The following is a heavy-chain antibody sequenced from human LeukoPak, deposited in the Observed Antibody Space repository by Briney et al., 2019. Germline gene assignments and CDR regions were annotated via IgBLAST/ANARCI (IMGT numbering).Heavy chain of an antibody. CDR1: GGSISSGGYY. CDR3: DGITMVRGVISAAFDI. Sequence: SQTLPLTCTVSGGSISSGGYYWSWIRQHPGKGLEWIGYIYYSGSTYYNPPLKSRVTISVDTSKNQFSLKLSSVTAADTAVYYCDGITMVRGVISAAFDIWGQGTMVTVSS. CDR2: IYYSGST. D-gene: IGHD3-10*01. V-gene: IGHV4-31*03. J-gene: IGHJ3*02.